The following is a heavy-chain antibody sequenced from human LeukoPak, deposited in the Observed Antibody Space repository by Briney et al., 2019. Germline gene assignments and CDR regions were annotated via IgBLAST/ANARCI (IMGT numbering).Heavy chain of an antibody. J-gene: IGHJ4*02. Sequence: GGSLRLSCVASGFTFSSYWMTWVRQAPGKGLEWVANIKTDGSKIYYVDSVKGRFTISRDNAKNSLYLQMNSLRAEDTAVYYCARDLNWETYWGQGTLVSVSS. CDR3: ARDLNWETY. D-gene: IGHD7-27*01. CDR1: GFTFSSYW. CDR2: IKTDGSKI. V-gene: IGHV3-7*01.